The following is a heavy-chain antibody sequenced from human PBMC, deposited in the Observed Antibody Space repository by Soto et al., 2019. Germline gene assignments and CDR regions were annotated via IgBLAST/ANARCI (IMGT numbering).Heavy chain of an antibody. CDR2: ISSSSSYI. J-gene: IGHJ6*02. Sequence: EVQLVESGGGLVKPGGSLRLSCAASGFTFSNYNMNWVRQAPGKGLEWVSFISSSSSYIYDADSVKGRFTISSDNAKNSLDLKMTRLRAEDTAVYYCAGGGGYCSSTSCYDYGMDVWGQGTTVTVSS. CDR1: GFTFSNYN. V-gene: IGHV3-21*01. CDR3: AGGGGYCSSTSCYDYGMDV. D-gene: IGHD2-2*01.